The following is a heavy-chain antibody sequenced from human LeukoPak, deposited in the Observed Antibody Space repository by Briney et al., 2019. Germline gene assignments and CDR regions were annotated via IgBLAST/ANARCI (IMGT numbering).Heavy chain of an antibody. CDR1: GFTFSSYA. Sequence: PGGSLRLSCAASGFTFSSYAMSWVRQAPGKGLEWVSAISGSGGSTCYADSVKGRFTISRDSAKNSLYLQMNSLRAEDTAVYYCARFLWWEPFFDYWGQGTLVTVSS. J-gene: IGHJ4*02. CDR2: ISGSGGST. D-gene: IGHD2-21*01. V-gene: IGHV3-23*01. CDR3: ARFLWWEPFFDY.